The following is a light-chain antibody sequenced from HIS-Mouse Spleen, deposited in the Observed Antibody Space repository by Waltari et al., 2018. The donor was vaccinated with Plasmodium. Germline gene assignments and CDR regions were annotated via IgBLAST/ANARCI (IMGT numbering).Light chain of an antibody. Sequence: AIQLTKSPSSLSASLGDSVTITCRASQGLSSALAWYQQKPGKAPKLLIYDASSLESGVPSRFSGSGSGTDFTLTISSLQPEDFATYYCQQFNSYPQGTFGQGTRLEIK. CDR1: QGLSSA. V-gene: IGKV1-13*02. CDR2: DAS. CDR3: QQFNSYPQGT. J-gene: IGKJ5*01.